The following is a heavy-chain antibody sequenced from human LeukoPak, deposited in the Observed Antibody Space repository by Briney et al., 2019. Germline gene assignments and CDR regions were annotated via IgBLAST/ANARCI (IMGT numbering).Heavy chain of an antibody. CDR2: IKKDGSGI. D-gene: IGHD1/OR15-1a*01. Sequence: GGSLRLSCAVSGFPFSSSWMYWVRQAPGKGLEGVANIKKDGSGISYVDSVKGRFIISRDNTRNLLYLQMNSLTVEDTAVYFCAGGNSMDVWGKGTAVTVSS. J-gene: IGHJ6*04. CDR3: AGGNSMDV. V-gene: IGHV3-7*03. CDR1: GFPFSSSW.